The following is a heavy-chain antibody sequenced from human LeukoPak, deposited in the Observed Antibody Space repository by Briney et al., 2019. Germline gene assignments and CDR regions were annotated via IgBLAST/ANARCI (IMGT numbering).Heavy chain of an antibody. D-gene: IGHD3-9*01. J-gene: IGHJ4*02. V-gene: IGHV4-59*01. Sequence: PSETLSLTCTVSGGSISSYYWSWIRQPPGKGLEWIGYIYNSGSTNYNPSLKSRVTISVDTSKNQFSLKLSSVTAADTAVYYCARVDILTGYTFDYWGQGTLVTVSS. CDR3: ARVDILTGYTFDY. CDR2: IYNSGST. CDR1: GGSISSYY.